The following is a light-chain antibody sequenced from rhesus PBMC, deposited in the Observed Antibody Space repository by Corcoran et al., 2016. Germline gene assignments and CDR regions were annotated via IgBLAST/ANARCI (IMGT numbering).Light chain of an antibody. V-gene: IGKV3-40*03. CDR2: SAY. CDR3: QQYNDLLPT. CDR1: ESVGSY. Sequence: ELVMTQSPATLSLSPGETATLSCRASESVGSYLAWYQQKPGQAPKLLVHSAYFRATGIPDRFSGSGARTEVTLTISSLEPEDVGVYHCQQYNDLLPTFGQGTKVEIK. J-gene: IGKJ1*01.